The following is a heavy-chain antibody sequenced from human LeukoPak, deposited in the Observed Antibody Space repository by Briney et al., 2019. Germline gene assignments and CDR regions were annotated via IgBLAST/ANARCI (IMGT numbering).Heavy chain of an antibody. CDR1: GFIFSDFG. D-gene: IGHD5-18*01. Sequence: GGSLRLSCTTSGFIFSDFGMSWVRHVPGKGLEWVSGIIGSEDTTSYADSVKGRFTISRDNSKNTLYLQMNSLRAEDTAVYYCAKHAGYSYGYYFDYWGQGTLVTVSS. J-gene: IGHJ4*02. V-gene: IGHV3-23*01. CDR3: AKHAGYSYGYYFDY. CDR2: IIGSEDTT.